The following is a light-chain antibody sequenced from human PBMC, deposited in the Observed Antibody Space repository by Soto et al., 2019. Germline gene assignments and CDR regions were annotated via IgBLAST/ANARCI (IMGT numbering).Light chain of an antibody. CDR2: DAS. CDR3: QQRDIWPWT. Sequence: EIVMTQSPGTLSLSPGEGATLSCRASQSVSSYLAWYQQKPGQAPRLLIYDASNRATGIPARFSGSGSGTDFTLTISSLEPEDFAVYYCQQRDIWPWTFGQGTKVDIK. J-gene: IGKJ1*01. V-gene: IGKV3-11*01. CDR1: QSVSSY.